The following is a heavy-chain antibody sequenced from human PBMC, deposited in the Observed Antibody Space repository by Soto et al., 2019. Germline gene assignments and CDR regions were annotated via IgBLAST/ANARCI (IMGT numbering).Heavy chain of an antibody. CDR2: IIPIFETA. V-gene: IGHV1-69*06. CDR1: GGTFSSYA. Sequence: QVQLVQSGAEVKKPGSSVKVSCKASGGTFSSYAISWVRQAPGQGLEWLGGIIPIFETANYAQKFQDRVTIAADKSTSTAYMELCSLRSEDTAVYYCARQYYGSGYYYGMGVWGQGTTVTVSS. D-gene: IGHD3-10*01. J-gene: IGHJ6*02. CDR3: ARQYYGSGYYYGMGV.